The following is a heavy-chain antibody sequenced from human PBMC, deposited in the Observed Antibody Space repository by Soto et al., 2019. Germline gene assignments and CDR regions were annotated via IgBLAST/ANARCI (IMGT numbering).Heavy chain of an antibody. CDR1: GYTFSNYY. CDR2: INPNDGDT. CDR3: ARVNSYSNEWVGFDY. J-gene: IGHJ4*02. Sequence: ASVKVSCKASGYTFSNYYMHWVRQAPGQGLEWMGVINPNDGDTDYAQIFQGRVTLTRDTSTSTFYMELSSLRSDDTAVYYCARVNSYSNEWVGFDYWGQGTQVTVSS. D-gene: IGHD6-13*01. V-gene: IGHV1-46*01.